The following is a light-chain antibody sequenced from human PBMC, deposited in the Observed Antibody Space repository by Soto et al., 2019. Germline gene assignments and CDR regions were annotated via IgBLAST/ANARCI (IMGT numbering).Light chain of an antibody. J-gene: IGKJ4*01. Sequence: DIQVTQSPPTLSASVGDRVTITCRASQTIGTWMAWYQQKPGKAPKLLVYDASTLQSGVASRFSGSGSGTEFTLTISSLQPEDFATYHCQQFNTYPTFGGGTKVDI. CDR3: QQFNTYPT. CDR2: DAS. CDR1: QTIGTW. V-gene: IGKV1-5*01.